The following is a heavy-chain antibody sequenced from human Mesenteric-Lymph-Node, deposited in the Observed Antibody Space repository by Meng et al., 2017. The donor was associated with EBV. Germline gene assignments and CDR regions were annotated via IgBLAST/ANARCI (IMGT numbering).Heavy chain of an antibody. CDR3: ARDHGGKYYY. CDR1: GYIFSGYG. V-gene: IGHV1-18*01. Sequence: QLQLVQSGAKVKKLGASMTVSRKASGYIFSGYGISGVRQAPGQGLEWMGWISAYNGDTKYAQKVQDRVTMTTDTSTSTVYMELRSLGSDDTAVYYCARDHGGKYYYWGQGTLVTVSS. D-gene: IGHD1-26*01. J-gene: IGHJ4*02. CDR2: ISAYNGDT.